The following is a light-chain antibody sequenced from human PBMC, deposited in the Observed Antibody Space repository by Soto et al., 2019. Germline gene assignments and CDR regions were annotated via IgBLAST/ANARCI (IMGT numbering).Light chain of an antibody. Sequence: QSALTQPASVSGSPGQSITISCTGTSSDVGGYNYVSWYQQQSGKAPKLMIHEVSNRPSGVSNRFSGSKSGNTASLTISGLQAEDEADYYCSSYTSSNTLEVFGIGTKLTVL. V-gene: IGLV2-14*01. CDR1: SSDVGGYNY. J-gene: IGLJ1*01. CDR2: EVS. CDR3: SSYTSSNTLEV.